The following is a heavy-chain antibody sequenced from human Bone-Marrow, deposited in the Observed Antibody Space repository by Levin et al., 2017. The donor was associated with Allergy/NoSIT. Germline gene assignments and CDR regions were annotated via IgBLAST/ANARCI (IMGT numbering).Heavy chain of an antibody. CDR3: ARDRPDCTTTTCYEYFQH. V-gene: IGHV3-7*01. Sequence: LSLTCEASGFTFSYYYMSWVRQAPGKGLEWVANIKEDGSQKNYVDSVKGRFTISRDNAKNSLVLQMNSLRVEDTAVYYCARDRPDCTTTTCYEYFQHWGQGTLVTVSS. D-gene: IGHD2-2*01. CDR1: GFTFSYYY. J-gene: IGHJ1*01. CDR2: IKEDGSQK.